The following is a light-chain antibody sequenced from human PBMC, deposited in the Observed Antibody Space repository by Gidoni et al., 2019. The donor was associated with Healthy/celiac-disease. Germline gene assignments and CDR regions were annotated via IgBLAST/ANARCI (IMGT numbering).Light chain of an antibody. CDR1: SGPSSYA. CDR2: LNSDVSH. CDR3: QTWGTGSRV. J-gene: IGLJ3*02. V-gene: IGLV4-69*01. Sequence: VMTQSPSAATSRGSSFKPTCTLSSGPSSYAIAWHQQQPENGPRYLLKLNSDVSHSKGDAIPVLFSGSSTGAERYLTISSLQSEDEADYSCQTWGTGSRVFGGGTKLTVL.